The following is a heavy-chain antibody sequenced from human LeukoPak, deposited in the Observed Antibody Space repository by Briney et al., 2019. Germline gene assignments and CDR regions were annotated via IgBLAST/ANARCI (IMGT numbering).Heavy chain of an antibody. D-gene: IGHD2-2*02. Sequence: PSETLSLTCTVSGGSISSSSYYWGWIRQPPGKGLEWIGRIYTSGSTNYNPSLKSRVTISVDTSKNQFSLKLSSVTAADTAVYYCARGERYCSSTSCYTRNYYYYYYMDVWGKGTTVTVSS. V-gene: IGHV4-39*07. J-gene: IGHJ6*03. CDR1: GGSISSSSYY. CDR2: IYTSGST. CDR3: ARGERYCSSTSCYTRNYYYYYYMDV.